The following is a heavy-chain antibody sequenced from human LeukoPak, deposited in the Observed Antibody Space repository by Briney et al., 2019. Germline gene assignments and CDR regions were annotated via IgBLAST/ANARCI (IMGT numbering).Heavy chain of an antibody. J-gene: IGHJ4*02. CDR2: INHSGST. CDR3: ANGYGSGSYYDY. CDR1: GGSFSGYY. D-gene: IGHD3-10*01. Sequence: SETLSLTCAGYGGSFSGYYWSWIRQPPGKGLEWIGEINHSGSTNYNPSLKSRVTISVDTSKNQFSLKLSSVTAADTAVYYCANGYGSGSYYDYWGQGTLVTVSS. V-gene: IGHV4-34*01.